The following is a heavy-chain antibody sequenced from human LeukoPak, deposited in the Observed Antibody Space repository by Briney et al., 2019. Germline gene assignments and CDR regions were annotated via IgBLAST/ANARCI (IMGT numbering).Heavy chain of an antibody. J-gene: IGHJ5*02. D-gene: IGHD5-12*01. CDR2: INWNGGST. CDR3: ARGQGSGYDSNWFDP. V-gene: IGHV3-20*04. CDR1: GFTFDDYG. Sequence: PGGSLRLSSAASGFTFDDYGMSWVRQAPEKGLEWVSGINWNGGSTGYADSVKGRFTISRDNAKNSLYLQMNSLRAEDTALYYCARGQGSGYDSNWFDPWGQGTLVTVSS.